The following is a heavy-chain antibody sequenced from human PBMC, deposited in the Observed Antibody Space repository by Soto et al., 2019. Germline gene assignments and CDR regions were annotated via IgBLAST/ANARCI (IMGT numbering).Heavy chain of an antibody. J-gene: IGHJ6*02. CDR1: GFTFRNYD. Sequence: EVQLVESGGGLVQPGGSLRLSCEASGFTFRNYDMHWVRQGTGKGLEWVSGISAAGDPDYADSVEGRFTISRANAKNSFFLQMNSLRVGDTAVYYCARTDRDFYGLDVWGQGTTVIVSS. CDR3: ARTDRDFYGLDV. CDR2: ISAAGDP. V-gene: IGHV3-13*05.